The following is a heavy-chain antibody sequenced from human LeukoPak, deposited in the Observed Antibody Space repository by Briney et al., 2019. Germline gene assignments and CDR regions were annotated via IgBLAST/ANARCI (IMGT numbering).Heavy chain of an antibody. CDR3: ARGKFYYDSSGYFDY. CDR2: MNPNSGQS. CDR1: GYTFSSYD. J-gene: IGHJ4*02. Sequence: GASVKVSCKASGYTFSSYDINWVRQATGQGLEWMGWMNPNSGQSGSAQKFHGRVTITRDTSISTAYMELSGLRSDDTAIYYCARGKFYYDSSGYFDYWGQGTLVTVSS. V-gene: IGHV1-8*02. D-gene: IGHD3-22*01.